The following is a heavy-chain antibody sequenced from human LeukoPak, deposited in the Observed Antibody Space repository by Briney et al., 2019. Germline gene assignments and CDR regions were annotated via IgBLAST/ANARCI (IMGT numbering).Heavy chain of an antibody. J-gene: IGHJ2*01. CDR1: GFTFNTYA. Sequence: GGSLRLSCAASGFTFNTYAMSWVRQAPGKGLEWVSAISGSGGSTYYADSVKGRFTVSRDNPKDTLFLQMNSLRAEDTAVYYCAKVTDYGDYIYWHFDLWGRGTLVTDSS. CDR3: AKVTDYGDYIYWHFDL. CDR2: ISGSGGST. D-gene: IGHD4-17*01. V-gene: IGHV3-23*01.